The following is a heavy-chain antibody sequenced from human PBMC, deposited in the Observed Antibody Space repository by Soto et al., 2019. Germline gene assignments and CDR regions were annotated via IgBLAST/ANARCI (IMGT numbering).Heavy chain of an antibody. CDR1: GYSFAAYW. CDR2: IDPSDSQT. V-gene: IGHV5-10-1*01. CDR3: ARQIYDSDTGPNFQYYFDS. D-gene: IGHD3-22*01. J-gene: IGHJ4*02. Sequence: GESLKISCKGSGYSFAAYWITWVRQKPGKGLEWMGRIDPSDSQTYYSPSFRGHVTISATKSITTVFLQWSSLRASDTAMYYCARQIYDSDTGPNFQYYFDSWGQGTQVTVSS.